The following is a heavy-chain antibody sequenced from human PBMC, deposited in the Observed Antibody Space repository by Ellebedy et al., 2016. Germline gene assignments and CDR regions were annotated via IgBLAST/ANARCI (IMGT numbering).Heavy chain of an antibody. CDR2: MYPRGRA. V-gene: IGHV4-38-2*02. CDR3: AGGRNGWYGVGDY. CDR1: GYSISNGYY. J-gene: IGHJ4*02. D-gene: IGHD6-19*01. Sequence: SETLSLTCTVSGYSISNGYYWGWIRQPPGRGLEWIGSMYPRGRAYYNPSLKSRVTISVDTPKNQFSLKLTSVTAADTAVYYCAGGRNGWYGVGDYWGQGTLVSVSS.